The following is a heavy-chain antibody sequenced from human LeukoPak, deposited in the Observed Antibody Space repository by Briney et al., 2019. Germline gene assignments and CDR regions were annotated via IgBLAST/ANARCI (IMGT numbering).Heavy chain of an antibody. V-gene: IGHV3-15*01. Sequence: GGSLRLSCAASGFTFSNAWMSWVRQAPGKGLEWVGRIKSKTDGGTTDYAAPVKGRFTISRDDSKNTLYLQMNSLKTEDTAVYYCTSGDYRHWFDPWGQGTLVTVSS. CDR1: GFTFSNAW. CDR2: IKSKTDGGTT. J-gene: IGHJ5*02. D-gene: IGHD3-10*01. CDR3: TSGDYRHWFDP.